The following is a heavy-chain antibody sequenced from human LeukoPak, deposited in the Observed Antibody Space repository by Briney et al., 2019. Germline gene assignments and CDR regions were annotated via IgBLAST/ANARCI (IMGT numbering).Heavy chain of an antibody. D-gene: IGHD1-26*01. CDR2: ISSNGGST. CDR1: GFTFSSYA. V-gene: IGHV3-64*04. Sequence: GGSLRLSCAASGFTFSSYAMHWVRQAPGKGLEYVSAISSNGGSTYYADSVKGRFTISRDNSKNTLYLQMNSLRAEDTAVYYCAKASSGSYFFDYWGQGTLVTVSS. CDR3: AKASSGSYFFDY. J-gene: IGHJ4*02.